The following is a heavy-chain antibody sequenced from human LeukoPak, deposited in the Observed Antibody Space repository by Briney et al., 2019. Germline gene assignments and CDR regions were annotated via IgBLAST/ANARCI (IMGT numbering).Heavy chain of an antibody. CDR2: IIPIFGTA. Sequence: SVKVSCKASGYTFTSYGISWVRQAPGQGLEWMGGIIPIFGTANYAQKFQGRVTITADKSTSTAYMELSSLRSEDTAVYYCATGLRFLEWLPDYYYYYMDVWGKGTTVTVSS. CDR1: GYTFTSYG. V-gene: IGHV1-69*06. J-gene: IGHJ6*03. D-gene: IGHD3-3*01. CDR3: ATGLRFLEWLPDYYYYYMDV.